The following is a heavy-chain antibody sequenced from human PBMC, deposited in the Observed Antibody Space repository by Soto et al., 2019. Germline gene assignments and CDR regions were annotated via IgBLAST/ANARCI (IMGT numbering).Heavy chain of an antibody. D-gene: IGHD6-6*01. V-gene: IGHV3-33*01. Sequence: GGSLRLSCAASGFTFSSYGMHWVRQAPGKGLEWVAVIWYDGSNKYYADSVKGRFTISRDNSKNTLYLQMNSLRAEDTAVYYCARDPAARPRSTFDYWGQGTLVTVSS. CDR2: IWYDGSNK. CDR3: ARDPAARPRSTFDY. J-gene: IGHJ4*02. CDR1: GFTFSSYG.